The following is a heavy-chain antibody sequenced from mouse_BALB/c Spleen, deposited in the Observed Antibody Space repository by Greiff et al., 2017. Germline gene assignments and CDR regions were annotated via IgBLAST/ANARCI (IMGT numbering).Heavy chain of an antibody. D-gene: IGHD1-1*01. V-gene: IGHV1-31*01. CDR2: INPYNGAT. Sequence: VQLQQSGPELVKPGASVKISCKASGYSFTGYYMHWVKQSHVKSLEWIGRINPYNGATSYNQNFKDKASLTVDKSSSTAYMELHSLTSEDSAVYYCARVPYYGSSDYAMDYWGQGTSVTVSS. CDR3: ARVPYYGSSDYAMDY. J-gene: IGHJ4*01. CDR1: GYSFTGYY.